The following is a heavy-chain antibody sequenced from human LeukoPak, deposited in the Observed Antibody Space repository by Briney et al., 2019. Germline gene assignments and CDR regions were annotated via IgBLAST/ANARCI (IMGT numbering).Heavy chain of an antibody. CDR2: IDYSGST. J-gene: IGHJ4*02. CDR3: ARPVAGYFDY. Sequence: PSETLSLTCTVSGGSISSYYWSWIRQTPGKGLEWIGSIDYSGSTYYTPSLKSRVTISIDTSRNQFSLELRSVTAADTAVYYCARPVAGYFDYWGQGTLVTVSS. D-gene: IGHD6-19*01. CDR1: GGSISSYY. V-gene: IGHV4-39*01.